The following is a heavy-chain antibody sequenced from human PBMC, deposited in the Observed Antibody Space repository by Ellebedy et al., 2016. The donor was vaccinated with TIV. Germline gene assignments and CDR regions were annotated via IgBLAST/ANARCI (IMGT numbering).Heavy chain of an antibody. J-gene: IGHJ4*02. CDR2: IVGRGGTT. Sequence: PGGSLRLSCAASGFTFSSYAMSWVRQAPGKGLEWVSAIVGRGGTTYYADSVKGRFTVSRDNSKNTLYLQMNSLRAEDTAVYYCAKYLTGWKVDYWGPGTLVTVSS. D-gene: IGHD3-9*01. CDR3: AKYLTGWKVDY. CDR1: GFTFSSYA. V-gene: IGHV3-23*01.